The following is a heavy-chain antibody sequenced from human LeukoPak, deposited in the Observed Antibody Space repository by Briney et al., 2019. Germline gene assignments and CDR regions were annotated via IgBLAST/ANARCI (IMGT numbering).Heavy chain of an antibody. D-gene: IGHD3-3*01. J-gene: IGHJ4*02. CDR1: GYTFTGYY. CDR3: ASGTIFGVVMDLDY. Sequence: ASVKVSCKASGYTFTGYYMHWVRQAPGQGLEWMGWINPNSGGTNYAQKFQGRVTMTRDTSISTAYMELSSLRSEDTAVYYCASGTIFGVVMDLDYWGQGTLVTVSS. V-gene: IGHV1-2*02. CDR2: INPNSGGT.